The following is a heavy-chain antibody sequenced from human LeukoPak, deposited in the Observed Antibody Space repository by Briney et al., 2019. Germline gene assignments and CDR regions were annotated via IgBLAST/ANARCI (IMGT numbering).Heavy chain of an antibody. D-gene: IGHD3-10*01. Sequence: SETLSLTCTVSGGSISSSSYYWGWIRQLPGKGLEWIGSIYYSGSTYYNPSLKSRVTISVDTSKNQFPLKLSSVTAADTAVYYCASPGVRGEWFSIDYWGQGTLVTVSS. V-gene: IGHV4-39*01. CDR1: GGSISSSSYY. J-gene: IGHJ4*02. CDR2: IYYSGST. CDR3: ASPGVRGEWFSIDY.